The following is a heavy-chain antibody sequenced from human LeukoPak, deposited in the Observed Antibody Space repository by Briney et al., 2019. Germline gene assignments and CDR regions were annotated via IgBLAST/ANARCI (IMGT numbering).Heavy chain of an antibody. D-gene: IGHD3-9*01. J-gene: IGHJ4*02. V-gene: IGHV3-23*01. Sequence: GASLRLSCAASGFTFSNYAMSWVRQAPGKGLEWLSAITGSGGTTYYAHSVKGRFTRSRDNSKNTLYLQMNTLRAEDTAVYYCAKWGDYDVLTGYYDSDYWGQGTLVTVSS. CDR3: AKWGDYDVLTGYYDSDY. CDR2: ITGSGGTT. CDR1: GFTFSNYA.